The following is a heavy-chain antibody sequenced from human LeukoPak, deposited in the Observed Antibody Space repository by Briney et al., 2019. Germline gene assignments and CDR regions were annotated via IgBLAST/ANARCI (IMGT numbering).Heavy chain of an antibody. D-gene: IGHD3-10*01. CDR1: GFTFSSYW. J-gene: IGHJ3*02. CDR3: VRDCWGTPLGVDGFDI. Sequence: GGSLRLSCAASGFTFSSYWMSWVRQAPGKGLEWAANIKQDGSEKKYVDSVEGRFIISRDNAKNSLYLQMNSLRAEDTAVYHCVRDCWGTPLGVDGFDIWGQGTMVTVSS. CDR2: IKQDGSEK. V-gene: IGHV3-7*05.